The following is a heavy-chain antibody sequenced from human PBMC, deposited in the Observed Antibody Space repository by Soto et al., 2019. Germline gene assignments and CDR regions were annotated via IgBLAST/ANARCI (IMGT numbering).Heavy chain of an antibody. V-gene: IGHV4-59*01. CDR3: ARNLDGYNPYIFDY. Sequence: SETLSLTCTVSGGSISTYYWSWIRQPPGKGLEWIGYIYYSGSTNYNPSLKSRVTISVDTSKNQFSLKLSSVTAADTAVYYCARNLDGYNPYIFDYWGQGTLVTVSS. D-gene: IGHD5-12*01. J-gene: IGHJ4*01. CDR1: GGSISTYY. CDR2: IYYSGST.